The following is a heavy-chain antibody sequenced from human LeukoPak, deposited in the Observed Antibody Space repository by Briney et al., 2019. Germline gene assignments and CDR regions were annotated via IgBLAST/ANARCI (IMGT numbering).Heavy chain of an antibody. J-gene: IGHJ4*02. D-gene: IGHD5-18*01. CDR1: GGSISSSIYY. Sequence: KASQTLSLTCTVSGGSISSSIYYWSWIRQPAGKGLEWIGRMSTSGSTNYNPSLKSRVTISVDTSKNQFSLKLSSVTAADTAVYYCAREGIQLWSAEPDSWGQGTLVTVSS. CDR3: AREGIQLWSAEPDS. CDR2: MSTSGST. V-gene: IGHV4-61*02.